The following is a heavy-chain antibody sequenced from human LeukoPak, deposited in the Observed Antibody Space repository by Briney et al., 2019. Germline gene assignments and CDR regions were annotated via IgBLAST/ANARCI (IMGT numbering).Heavy chain of an antibody. J-gene: IGHJ5*02. Sequence: QTGGSLRLSCAASGFTFSSYAMSWVRQAPGKGLEGVSAISGSGGSTYYADSVKGRFTISRDNSNNTLYLQMNSLRAEDTAVYYCAKVLAVAGTLFDPWGQGTLVTVSS. CDR1: GFTFSSYA. D-gene: IGHD6-19*01. CDR3: AKVLAVAGTLFDP. CDR2: ISGSGGST. V-gene: IGHV3-23*01.